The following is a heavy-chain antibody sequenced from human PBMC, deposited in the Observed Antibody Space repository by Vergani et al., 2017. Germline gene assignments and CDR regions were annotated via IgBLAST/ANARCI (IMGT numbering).Heavy chain of an antibody. V-gene: IGHV3-73*02. CDR2: IRSKANSYAT. D-gene: IGHD2-8*01. CDR3: ARGLWDCTHIRCSPPSY. J-gene: IGHJ4*02. CDR1: GFTFSGSA. Sequence: EVQLVESGGGLVQPGGSLKLSCAASGFTFSGSAMHWVRQASGKGLEWVGRIRSKANSYATAYAASVKGRFTISRDDSKNTLYLQMNSLRAEDTAMYFCARGLWDCTHIRCSPPSYWGQGTQVTVSS.